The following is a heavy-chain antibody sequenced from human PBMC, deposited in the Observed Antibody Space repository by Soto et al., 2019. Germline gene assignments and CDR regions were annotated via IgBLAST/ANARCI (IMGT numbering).Heavy chain of an antibody. CDR2: IIPILGIA. D-gene: IGHD3-10*01. J-gene: IGHJ5*02. V-gene: IGHV1-69*08. CDR3: ARDPYDYYGSGSYYQMRFDP. Sequence: QVQLVQSGAEVKKPGSSVKVSCKASGGTFSSYTISWVRQAPGQGLEWMGRIIPILGIANYAQKFQGRVTITADKSTSTAYMELSSLRSEDTAVYYCARDPYDYYGSGSYYQMRFDPWGQGTLVTVSS. CDR1: GGTFSSYT.